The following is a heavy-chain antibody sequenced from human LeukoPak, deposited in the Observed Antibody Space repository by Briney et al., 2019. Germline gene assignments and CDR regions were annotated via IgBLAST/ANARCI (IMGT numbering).Heavy chain of an antibody. CDR2: ISGSGGST. CDR3: AKDRRSGDYYYYYYMDV. CDR1: GFTFSSYA. Sequence: GGSLRLSCAASGFTFSSYAMSWVRQAPGKGLEWVSAISGSGGSTYYADSVKGRFTISRDNSKNTLYLQMNSLRAEDTAVYYCAKDRRSGDYYYYYYMDVWGKGTTVTVSS. V-gene: IGHV3-23*01. D-gene: IGHD4-17*01. J-gene: IGHJ6*03.